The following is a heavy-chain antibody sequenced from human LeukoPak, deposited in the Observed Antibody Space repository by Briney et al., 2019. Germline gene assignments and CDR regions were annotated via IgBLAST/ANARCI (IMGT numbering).Heavy chain of an antibody. CDR2: MNPNSGNT. CDR1: GYTFTSYD. D-gene: IGHD1-14*01. V-gene: IGHV1-8*01. J-gene: IGHJ6*02. Sequence: GASVKVSCKASGYTFTSYDINWVRQATGQGLEWMGWMNPNSGNTGYAQKFQGRVAMTRNTSISTAYMELSSLRSEDTAVYYCARGRRPRTNYYYYGMDVWGQGTTVTVSS. CDR3: ARGRRPRTNYYYYGMDV.